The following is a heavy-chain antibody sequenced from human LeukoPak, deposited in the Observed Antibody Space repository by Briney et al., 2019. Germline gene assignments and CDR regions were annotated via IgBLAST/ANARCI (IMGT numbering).Heavy chain of an antibody. Sequence: GGSLRLSCAASGFTFSSYSMNWVRQAPGKGLEWVSSISSSSSYIYYADSVKGRFTISRDNAKNSLYLQMNSLRAEDTAVYYCARASGYTCGWYDDAFDIWGQGTMVTVSS. CDR1: GFTFSSYS. CDR3: ARASGYTCGWYDDAFDI. V-gene: IGHV3-21*01. J-gene: IGHJ3*02. CDR2: ISSSSSYI. D-gene: IGHD6-19*01.